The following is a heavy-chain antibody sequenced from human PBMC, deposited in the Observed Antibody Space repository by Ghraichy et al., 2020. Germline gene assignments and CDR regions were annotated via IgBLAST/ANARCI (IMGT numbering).Heavy chain of an antibody. CDR2: INHSGST. Sequence: SETLSLTCAVYGGSFSDYYWSWIRQPPGKGLEWIGEINHSGSTNYNPSLKSRVTISVDTSKNQFSLKLRSVTAADTAVYYCARVLVPPGSRYLDLWGRGTLVTVSS. CDR1: GGSFSDYY. J-gene: IGHJ2*01. D-gene: IGHD2-2*01. V-gene: IGHV4-34*01. CDR3: ARVLVPPGSRYLDL.